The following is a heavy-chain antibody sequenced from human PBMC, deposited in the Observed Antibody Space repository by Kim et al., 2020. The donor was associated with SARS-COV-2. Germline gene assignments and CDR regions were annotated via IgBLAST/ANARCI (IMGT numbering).Heavy chain of an antibody. V-gene: IGHV3-33*01. CDR3: ARDEPSSGWHFDY. CDR1: GFTFSSYG. Sequence: GGSLRLSCAASGFTFSSYGMHWVRQAPGKGLEWVAAIWYDGSNKYYADSVKGRFTISRDNSKNTLYLQMNSLRAEDTAVYYCARDEPSSGWHFDYWGQGTLVTVSS. J-gene: IGHJ4*02. CDR2: IWYDGSNK. D-gene: IGHD6-19*01.